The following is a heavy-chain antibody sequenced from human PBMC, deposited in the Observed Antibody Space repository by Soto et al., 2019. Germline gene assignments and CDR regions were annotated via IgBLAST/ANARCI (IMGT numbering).Heavy chain of an antibody. J-gene: IGHJ5*02. CDR3: ARRERYYGSPGWFDP. CDR1: GGSINDFAYY. V-gene: IGHV4-39*01. CDR2: VYHNENT. Sequence: QLHLQVSGPGLVRPSETPSLTCTVSGGSINDFAYYWGWIRQPPGKGLEWIGTVYHNENTYYNPSLKSRATISVDTAKNQFSLNLRSVTAADTAIYFCARRERYYGSPGWFDPWGQGALVTVSS. D-gene: IGHD3-16*01.